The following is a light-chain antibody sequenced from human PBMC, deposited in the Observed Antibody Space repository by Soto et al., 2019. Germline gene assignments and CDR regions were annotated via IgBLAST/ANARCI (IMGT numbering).Light chain of an antibody. CDR1: SGHSSYA. V-gene: IGLV4-69*01. J-gene: IGLJ2*01. CDR2: FNSDGSH. Sequence: QSVLTQSPSASASLGASVKLTCTLSSGHSSYAIAWHQQQPEKGPRFLMKFNSDGSHSKGDGISDRFSGSSSGAERYLTISSLQSEDEADYYCQTWGADSVIFGGGTKLTVL. CDR3: QTWGADSVI.